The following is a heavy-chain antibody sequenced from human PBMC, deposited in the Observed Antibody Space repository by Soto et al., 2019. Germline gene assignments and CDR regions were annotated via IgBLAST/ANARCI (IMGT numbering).Heavy chain of an antibody. CDR3: ARLGGSYAVPHFDY. V-gene: IGHV4-59*08. D-gene: IGHD1-26*01. Sequence: PSETLALTCTVSGGCMNHYCWTWIRQPPGKGLEWMGYIYYSGTTTNYNPSLKSRVTLSVDTSKNQFSLKLSSVTAADTAVFYCARLGGSYAVPHFDYWGQGTLVTVSS. J-gene: IGHJ4*02. CDR2: IYYSGTT. CDR1: GGCMNHYC.